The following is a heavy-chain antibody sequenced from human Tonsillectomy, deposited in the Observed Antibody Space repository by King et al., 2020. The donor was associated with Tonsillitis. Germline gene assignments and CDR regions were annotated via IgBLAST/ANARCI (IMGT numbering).Heavy chain of an antibody. CDR2: ISSSGSTI. D-gene: IGHD6-19*01. CDR1: GFTFSSYE. V-gene: IGHV3-48*03. Sequence: VQLVESGGGLVQPGGSLRLSCAASGFTFSSYEMNWVRQAPGKGLEWVLYISSSGSTIYYADSVKGRFTISRDNAKNSLYLQMNSLRAEDTAVYYCAREGRGWVAADYFDYWGQGTLVTVSS. CDR3: AREGRGWVAADYFDY. J-gene: IGHJ4*02.